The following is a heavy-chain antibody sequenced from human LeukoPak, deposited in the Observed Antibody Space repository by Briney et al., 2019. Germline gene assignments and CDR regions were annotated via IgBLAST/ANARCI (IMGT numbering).Heavy chain of an antibody. CDR3: ARKDRFEDFDI. Sequence: ASETVSCKASGYIFTSYYIHWMRQAPGQGLEWMGIIIPLSGGTSSIHKFQGRVTMTRDTSTSTVPMERSSLRSEDTPLYYCARKDRFEDFDIWGLGAMLIVS. CDR1: GYIFTSYY. V-gene: IGHV1-46*01. J-gene: IGHJ3*02. CDR2: IIPLSGGT. D-gene: IGHD3-9*01.